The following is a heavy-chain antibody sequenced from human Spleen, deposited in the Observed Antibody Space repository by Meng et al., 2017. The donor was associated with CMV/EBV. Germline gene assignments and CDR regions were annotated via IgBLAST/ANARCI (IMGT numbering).Heavy chain of an antibody. V-gene: IGHV3-23*01. CDR2: ITGRSGDT. CDR3: AKDIFKGYDSPLGDDAFDI. J-gene: IGHJ3*02. D-gene: IGHD3-22*01. CDR1: GFTFTSYA. Sequence: GESLKISCLASGFTFTSYAMNWVRQAPGKGLEFVSTITGRSGDTYHADSLRGRFTISRDNSKNTLYLQMNDLRAEDTALYYCAKDIFKGYDSPLGDDAFDIWGQGTMVTVSS.